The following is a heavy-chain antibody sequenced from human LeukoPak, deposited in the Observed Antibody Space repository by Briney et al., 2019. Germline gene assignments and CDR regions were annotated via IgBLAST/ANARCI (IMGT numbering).Heavy chain of an antibody. V-gene: IGHV3-23*01. CDR3: GKTTVGYSSGQKPAWPVDF. D-gene: IGHD5-18*01. CDR1: GFTFGSHA. CDR2: IFGSGGSP. J-gene: IGHJ4*02. Sequence: GGSLRLSCEAYGFTFGSHAMYWVRQAPGKGLEWVAGIFGSGGSPHYADSVKGRFTISRDNSRNTVYLQINSLRDDDTAVYYCGKTTVGYSSGQKPAWPVDFWGQGTLVTVSS.